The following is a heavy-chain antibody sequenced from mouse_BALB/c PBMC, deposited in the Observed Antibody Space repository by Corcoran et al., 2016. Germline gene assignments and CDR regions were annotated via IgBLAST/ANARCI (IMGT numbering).Heavy chain of an antibody. CDR2: IDPANGNT. V-gene: IGHV14-3*02. CDR1: GFNIKDTY. Sequence: EVQLQQSGAELVKPGASVKLSCTASGFNIKDTYMHWVKQRPEQGLEWVGRIDPANGNTKYDQKFQGKATITADTSSNTSYLQLSSLTFDDTAGYYCARWYWYFDVWGAGTTVTVSS. CDR3: ARWYWYFDV. J-gene: IGHJ1*01.